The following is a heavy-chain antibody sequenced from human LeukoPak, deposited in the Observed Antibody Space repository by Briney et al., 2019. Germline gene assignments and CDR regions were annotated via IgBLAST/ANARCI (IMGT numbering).Heavy chain of an antibody. CDR3: ARAMVRGGGHFDY. D-gene: IGHD3-10*01. V-gene: IGHV1-69*04. Sequence: SVKVSCKASGGTFSSYAISWVRQAPGQGLEWMGRIIPILGIANYAQKFQGRVTITADKSTSTAYMELSSLRSEDTAVYYCARAMVRGGGHFDYWGQGTLVTVSS. CDR1: GGTFSSYA. CDR2: IIPILGIA. J-gene: IGHJ4*02.